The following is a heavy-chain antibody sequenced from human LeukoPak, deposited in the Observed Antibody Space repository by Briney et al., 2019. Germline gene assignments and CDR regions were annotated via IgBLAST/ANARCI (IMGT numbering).Heavy chain of an antibody. CDR2: INPNSGGT. CDR3: ARQPRGPRNYDSSGYYYLY. CDR1: GYTFTGYY. V-gene: IGHV1-2*02. Sequence: ASVKVSCKTSGYTFTGYYMHWVRQAPGQGLEWMGWINPNSGGTNYAQKFQGRVTMTRDTSISTAYMELSRLRSDDTAVYYCARQPRGPRNYDSSGYYYLYWGQGTLVTVSS. J-gene: IGHJ4*02. D-gene: IGHD3-22*01.